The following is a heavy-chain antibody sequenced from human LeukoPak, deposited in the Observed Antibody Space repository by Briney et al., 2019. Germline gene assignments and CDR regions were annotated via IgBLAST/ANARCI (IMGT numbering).Heavy chain of an antibody. Sequence: SRSLRLSCAASGFTFDDYAMHWVRQAPGKGLEWVSGISWNSGSIGYADSVKGRFTISRDNAKNSLYLQMNSLRAEDTALYYCAKIPGDGYNSGFDYWGQGTLVTVSS. CDR3: AKIPGDGYNSGFDY. V-gene: IGHV3-9*01. J-gene: IGHJ4*02. CDR2: ISWNSGSI. D-gene: IGHD5-24*01. CDR1: GFTFDDYA.